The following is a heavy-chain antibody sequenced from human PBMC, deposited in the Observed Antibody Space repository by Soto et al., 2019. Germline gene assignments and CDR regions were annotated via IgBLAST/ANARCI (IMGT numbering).Heavy chain of an antibody. D-gene: IGHD2-15*01. CDR3: ARASSTRDPKLDY. CDR2: ISSSGVTI. J-gene: IGHJ4*02. Sequence: GGSLRLSCGASGFTFSDDYMSWIRQAPGKGLEWVSYISSSGVTIYYADSVKGRFTISRDNAKNSLFLQMNSLRADDTAVYYCARASSTRDPKLDYWGQGTLVTVSS. V-gene: IGHV3-11*01. CDR1: GFTFSDDY.